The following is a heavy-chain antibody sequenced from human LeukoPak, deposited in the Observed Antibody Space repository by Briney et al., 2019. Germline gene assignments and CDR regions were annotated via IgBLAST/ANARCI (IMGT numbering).Heavy chain of an antibody. V-gene: IGHV4-34*01. D-gene: IGHD3-10*01. Sequence: PSETLSLTCAVYGGSFSGYYWSWIRQPPGKGLEWIGEINHSGSTNYNPSLKSRVTISVDTSKNQFSLKLSSVTAADTAVYYCARGRVWFVQWWFDPWGQGTLVTVSS. CDR3: ARGRVWFVQWWFDP. CDR1: GGSFSGYY. J-gene: IGHJ5*02. CDR2: INHSGST.